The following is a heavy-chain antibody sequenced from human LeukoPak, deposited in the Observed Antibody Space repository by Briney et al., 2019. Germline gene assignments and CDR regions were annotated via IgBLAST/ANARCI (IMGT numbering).Heavy chain of an antibody. CDR3: AKDIRPLWGPPAFDI. CDR2: ISWNSGSI. D-gene: IGHD7-27*01. CDR1: GFTFDDYA. V-gene: IGHV3-9*03. J-gene: IGHJ3*02. Sequence: PGGSLRLSCAASGFTFDDYAMHWVRQAPGKGLEWVSGISWNSGSIGYADSVKGRFTISRDNAKNSLYLQMNSLRAEDMALYYCAKDIRPLWGPPAFDIWGQGTMVTVSS.